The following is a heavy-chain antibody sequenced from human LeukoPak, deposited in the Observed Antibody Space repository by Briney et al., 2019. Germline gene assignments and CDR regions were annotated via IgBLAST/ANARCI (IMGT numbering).Heavy chain of an antibody. CDR2: INRDGRST. Sequence: GGSLRLSCAASGFTFSSDWMHWVRQAPEKGLVWASRINRDGRSTTYADSVKGRFTISRDNAKNTLYLQMNSLRAEDTAVYYCARHPYDILTGPSFDYWGQGTLVTVSS. CDR3: ARHPYDILTGPSFDY. V-gene: IGHV3-74*01. J-gene: IGHJ4*02. D-gene: IGHD3-9*01. CDR1: GFTFSSDW.